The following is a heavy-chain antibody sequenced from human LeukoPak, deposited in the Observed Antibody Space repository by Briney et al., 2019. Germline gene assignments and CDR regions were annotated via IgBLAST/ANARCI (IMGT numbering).Heavy chain of an antibody. Sequence: GASVKVSCKPSGYTFSSFGISWVRQAPGQGLEWMGWISAYNGNTNYAQKLQGRVTMTTDTSTSTAYMELRSLRSDDTAVYYCARDHYDILTGYYKGDAFDIWGQGTMVTVSS. CDR1: GYTFSSFG. D-gene: IGHD3-9*01. CDR2: ISAYNGNT. CDR3: ARDHYDILTGYYKGDAFDI. V-gene: IGHV1-18*01. J-gene: IGHJ3*02.